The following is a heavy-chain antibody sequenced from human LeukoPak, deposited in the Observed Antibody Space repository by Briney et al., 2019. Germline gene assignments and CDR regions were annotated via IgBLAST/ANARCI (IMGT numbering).Heavy chain of an antibody. Sequence: GGSLRLSCAASGFTFSNYGLHWVRQAPGKGLGWVSAISGSGGSTYYADSVKGRFTISRDNSKNTLYLQMNSLRAEDTAVYYCAKRLQDYGSGIFDFDYWGQGTLVTVSS. CDR2: ISGSGGST. CDR1: GFTFSNYG. J-gene: IGHJ4*02. D-gene: IGHD3-10*01. V-gene: IGHV3-23*01. CDR3: AKRLQDYGSGIFDFDY.